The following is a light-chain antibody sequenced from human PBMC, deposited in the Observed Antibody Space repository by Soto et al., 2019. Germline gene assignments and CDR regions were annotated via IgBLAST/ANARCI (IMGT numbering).Light chain of an antibody. CDR3: QQYYRVPWT. Sequence: DIVLTQSPASLAVSLGERATINCKSSQSILYSSNNKNYLTWYQQKPGQPPKLLIYWASTRESGVPDRFSGSGSGTDFTLTITSLQAEDVAVYYCQQYYRVPWTFGQGTKVEIK. J-gene: IGKJ1*01. V-gene: IGKV4-1*01. CDR2: WAS. CDR1: QSILYSSNNKNY.